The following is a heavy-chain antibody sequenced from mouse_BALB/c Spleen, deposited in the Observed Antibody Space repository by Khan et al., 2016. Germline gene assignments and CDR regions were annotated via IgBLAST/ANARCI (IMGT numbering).Heavy chain of an antibody. Sequence: VQLQQSGLGLVRPSQSLYLTCTVTGYSITSDCAWSWIRQFPGNKLEWMGYISYSGYTSYNPSLKSRISITRDTSQNQCFLQLRWVTTEDTAVYFCARGNDCFFAFFAYCGQGPLVTFAA. J-gene: IGHJ3*01. V-gene: IGHV3-2*02. CDR2: ISYSGYT. CDR3: ARGNDCFFAFFAY. D-gene: IGHD2-4*01. CDR1: GYSITSDCA.